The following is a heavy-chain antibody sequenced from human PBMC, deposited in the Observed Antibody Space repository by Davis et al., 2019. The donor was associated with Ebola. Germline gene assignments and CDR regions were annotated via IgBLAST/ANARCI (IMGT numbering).Heavy chain of an antibody. CDR3: ATCGFCVSASGIDY. CDR2: ISGVGYNT. D-gene: IGHD6-19*01. V-gene: IGHV3-23*01. CDR1: GFTFNNYN. Sequence: PGGSLRLSCAASGFTFNNYNIHWVRQAPGKGLEWVSGISGVGYNTYYADSVKGRFTISRDNSKNTLYLYMNSLSADDTAIYYCATCGFCVSASGIDYRGQGTLVTVSS. J-gene: IGHJ4*02.